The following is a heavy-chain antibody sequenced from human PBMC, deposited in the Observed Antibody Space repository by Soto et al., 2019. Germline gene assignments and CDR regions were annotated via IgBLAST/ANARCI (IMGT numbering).Heavy chain of an antibody. CDR3: ARPYGMDV. V-gene: IGHV1-18*01. J-gene: IGHJ6*02. Sequence: GASVKVSCKTSGYTFNAYDIYWVRQAPGQGLEWMGWIRAYNGDTNYAQKFQTRVTMTTDKSTDTAYLQWSSLKASDTAMYYCARPYGMDVWGQGTTVTVSS. CDR2: IRAYNGDT. CDR1: GYTFNAYD.